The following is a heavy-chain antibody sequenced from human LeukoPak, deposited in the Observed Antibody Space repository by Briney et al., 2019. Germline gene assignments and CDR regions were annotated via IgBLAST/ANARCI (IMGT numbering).Heavy chain of an antibody. Sequence: GASVKVSCEVSGYTLIELSMHGVRQAPGKGLEWMGGFDPEDGETIHAQKFQGRVTMTEDTSTDTAYMELSSLRSEDTAVYYCARGVRQYYYESSGYHYIVFFDYWPQGPLVTVSS. CDR2: FDPEDGET. D-gene: IGHD3-22*01. CDR3: ARGVRQYYYESSGYHYIVFFDY. CDR1: GYTLIELS. J-gene: IGHJ4*02. V-gene: IGHV1-24*01.